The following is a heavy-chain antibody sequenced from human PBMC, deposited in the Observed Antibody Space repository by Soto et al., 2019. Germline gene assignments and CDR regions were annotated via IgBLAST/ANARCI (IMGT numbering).Heavy chain of an antibody. V-gene: IGHV4-39*01. D-gene: IGHD3-22*01. J-gene: IGHJ4*02. Sequence: QLQLQESGPGLVKPSETLSLTCTVSGGSISSSSYYWGWIRQPPGKGLEWIGSIYYSGSTYYNPSLKGRVTISVDTSKNQFSLKLSSVTAADTAVYYCASTMIVVVYYFDYCGQGTLVTVSS. CDR3: ASTMIVVVYYFDY. CDR1: GGSISSSSYY. CDR2: IYYSGST.